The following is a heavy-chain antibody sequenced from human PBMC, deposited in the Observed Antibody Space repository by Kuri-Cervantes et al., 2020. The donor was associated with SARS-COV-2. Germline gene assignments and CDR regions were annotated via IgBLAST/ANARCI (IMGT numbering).Heavy chain of an antibody. V-gene: IGHV4-39*02. CDR3: ARERRGTIFGVVIKPTHYMDV. D-gene: IGHD3-3*01. J-gene: IGHJ6*03. CDR2: IYYSGST. Sequence: GSLRLSCTVSGGSISSITYYWGWIRQPPGKGLEWIGSIYYSGSTYYNPSLKSRVTISVDTSKNQFSLKLSSVTAADTAVYYCARERRGTIFGVVIKPTHYMDVWGKGTTVTVSS. CDR1: GGSISSITYY.